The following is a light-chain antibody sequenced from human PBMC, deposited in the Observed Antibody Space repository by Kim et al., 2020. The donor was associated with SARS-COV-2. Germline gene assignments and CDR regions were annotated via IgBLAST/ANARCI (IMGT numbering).Light chain of an antibody. Sequence: QLVLTQSPSASASLGASVKLTCTLSSGHSSYAIAWHQQQPEKGPRYLMKLNSDGSHSKGDEIPDRFSGSSSGAERYLTISSLQSEDEADYYCQTWGTGIVVFGGGTQLTVL. J-gene: IGLJ2*01. CDR1: SGHSSYA. CDR3: QTWGTGIVV. CDR2: LNSDGSH. V-gene: IGLV4-69*01.